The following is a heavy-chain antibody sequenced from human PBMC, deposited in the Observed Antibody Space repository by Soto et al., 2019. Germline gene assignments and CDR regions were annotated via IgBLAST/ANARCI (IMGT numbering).Heavy chain of an antibody. J-gene: IGHJ4*02. D-gene: IGHD5-12*01. Sequence: SETLSLTCTVSGGSISSYYWSWIRQPPGKGLEWIGYIYYSGSTNYNPSLKSRVTISVDTSKNQFSLKLSSVTAADTAVYYCARQPRVATTPFDYWGQGTLVTVSS. CDR2: IYYSGST. CDR1: GGSISSYY. V-gene: IGHV4-59*08. CDR3: ARQPRVATTPFDY.